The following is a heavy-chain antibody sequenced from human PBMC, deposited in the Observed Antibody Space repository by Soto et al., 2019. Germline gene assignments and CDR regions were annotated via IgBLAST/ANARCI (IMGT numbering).Heavy chain of an antibody. V-gene: IGHV4-39*01. CDR1: GGSLSSSSYY. CDR2: IYYSGNT. D-gene: IGHD6-6*01. Sequence: SETLSLTCSVSGGSLSSSSYYWVWLRQPPGKGLEWIGSIYYSGNTYYPPTLTSRVTKSVDTSKNQFSLKLSSVTAADTAIYYCARQDLGQLVTYYYYGMDVWGQGTTVTVSS. J-gene: IGHJ6*02. CDR3: ARQDLGQLVTYYYYGMDV.